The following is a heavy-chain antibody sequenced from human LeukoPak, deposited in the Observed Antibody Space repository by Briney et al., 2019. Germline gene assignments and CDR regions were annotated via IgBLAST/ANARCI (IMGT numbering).Heavy chain of an antibody. CDR1: GFTFSDFY. Sequence: GGSLRLSCAASGFTFSDFYMSWIRQAPGKGLEWVSYISSSGSTIYYADSVKGRFTISRDNAKNSLYLQMNSLRAEDTAVYYCARGSPDFWNPYNWFDPWGQGTLVTVSS. D-gene: IGHD3/OR15-3a*01. J-gene: IGHJ5*02. CDR2: ISSSGSTI. CDR3: ARGSPDFWNPYNWFDP. V-gene: IGHV3-11*04.